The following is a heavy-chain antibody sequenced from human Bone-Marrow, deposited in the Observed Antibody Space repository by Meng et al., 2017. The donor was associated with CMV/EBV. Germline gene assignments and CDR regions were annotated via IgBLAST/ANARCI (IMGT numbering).Heavy chain of an antibody. CDR1: GGSIRSHY. D-gene: IGHD3-16*01. J-gene: IGHJ5*02. V-gene: IGHV4-59*11. CDR2: IHYSGST. CDR3: ARLGGENWFDP. Sequence: SETLSLTCSVSGGSIRSHYWSWIRQPPGKGLEWIGYIHYSGSTNYKSSLKSRVTISVDTSKNQFSLKLSSVTAADTAVYYCARLGGENWFDPWGQGTRVTGSS.